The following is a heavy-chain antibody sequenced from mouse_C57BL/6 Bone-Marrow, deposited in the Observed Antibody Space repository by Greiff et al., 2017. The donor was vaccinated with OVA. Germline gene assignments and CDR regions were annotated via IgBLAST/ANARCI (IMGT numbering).Heavy chain of an antibody. V-gene: IGHV1-81*01. D-gene: IGHD2-5*01. CDR2: IYPRSGNT. Sequence: QVQLQQSGAELASPGASVKLSCKASGYTFTSYGISWVKQRTGQGLEWIGEIYPRSGNTYYNEKFKGKATLTADKSSSTAYMELRSLTSEDSAVYFCVYSNLWAMDYWGQGTSVTVSS. CDR3: VYSNLWAMDY. CDR1: GYTFTSYG. J-gene: IGHJ4*01.